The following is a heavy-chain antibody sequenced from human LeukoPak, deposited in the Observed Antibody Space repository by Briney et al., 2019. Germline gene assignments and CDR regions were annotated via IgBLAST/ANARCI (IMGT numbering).Heavy chain of an antibody. CDR3: TGHHQAYSRTY. V-gene: IGHV3-74*01. Sequence: GGSLRLSCAGSGFTFSSYWMHWVRQAPGKGLVWVSRISTDASSTTYVDSVKGRFTISRDNAKGTLYLQMSSLRAEDTAVYYCTGHHQAYSRTYWGQGTLVTVSS. J-gene: IGHJ4*02. D-gene: IGHD4-11*01. CDR2: ISTDASST. CDR1: GFTFSSYW.